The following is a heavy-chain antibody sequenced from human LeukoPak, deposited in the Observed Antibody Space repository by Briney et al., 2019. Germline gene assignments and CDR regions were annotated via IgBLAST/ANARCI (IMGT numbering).Heavy chain of an antibody. D-gene: IGHD3-10*01. CDR2: IHCIGGT. Sequence: MSSETLSLTCTVSGGSISDYYWTWIRQPPEKRLEWVGYIHCIGGTNYNPSLKSQFTISVDTSNNHFSLKLSSVTAADTAVYYCARGHDYYYSGRQSWFDPWGQGTLVTVSS. V-gene: IGHV4-59*01. CDR3: ARGHDYYYSGRQSWFDP. CDR1: GGSISDYY. J-gene: IGHJ5*02.